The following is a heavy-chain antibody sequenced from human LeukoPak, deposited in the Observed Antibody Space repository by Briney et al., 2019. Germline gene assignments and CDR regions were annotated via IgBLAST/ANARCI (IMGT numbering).Heavy chain of an antibody. CDR1: GGSVNSHF. CDR2: YYYGGST. Sequence: PSETLSLTCAFSGGSVNSHFCSWVRHSPGKELEWIGYYYYGGSTLYNPSLSSRVTISVDASKNHFSLRLNSVAPADTGVYYCEIMGSAYGNAFDVWGQGTMVTVSP. J-gene: IGHJ3*01. V-gene: IGHV4-59*02. CDR3: EIMGSAYGNAFDV. D-gene: IGHD3-3*01.